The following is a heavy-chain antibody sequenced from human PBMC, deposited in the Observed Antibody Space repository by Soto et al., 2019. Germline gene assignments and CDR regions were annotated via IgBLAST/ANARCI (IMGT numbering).Heavy chain of an antibody. CDR1: GFTFSSYW. J-gene: IGHJ4*02. CDR3: ASGRAAQAY. V-gene: IGHV3-7*01. Sequence: GGSLRLSCAASGFTFSSYWMSWVRQAPGKGLEWVANIKEDGSEKYYVDSVKGRFTISRDNGKNSLYLQMNSLRVEDTAVYYRASGRAAQAYWGQGTLVTVSS. CDR2: IKEDGSEK. D-gene: IGHD6-13*01.